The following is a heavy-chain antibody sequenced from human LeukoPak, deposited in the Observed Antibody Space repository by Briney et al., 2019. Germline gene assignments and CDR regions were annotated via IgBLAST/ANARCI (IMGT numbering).Heavy chain of an antibody. J-gene: IGHJ4*02. D-gene: IGHD6-13*01. CDR1: GFTFSSYA. CDR3: ARDGGIAAADYYFDC. V-gene: IGHV3-23*01. CDR2: ISGSGGST. Sequence: GGSLRLSCAASGFTFSSYAMSWVRQAPGKGLEWVSAISGSGGSTYYADSVKGRFTISRDNAKNSLYLQMNSLRAEDTAVYYCARDGGIAAADYYFDCWGQGTLVTVSS.